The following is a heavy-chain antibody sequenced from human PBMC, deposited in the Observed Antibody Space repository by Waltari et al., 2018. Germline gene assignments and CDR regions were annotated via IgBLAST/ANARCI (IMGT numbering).Heavy chain of an antibody. CDR3: ATFKGDY. CDR1: GFTFSTYS. CDR2: ISGSGTGT. J-gene: IGHJ4*02. Sequence: EVQLLESGGGLVQPGGSLRLSCAASGFTFSTYSMSWVRQVPGRGLEWVSAISGSGTGTYYADSAKCRFTISRDNSKNTLYLQMNSLRAEDTALYYWATFKGDYWGQGTLVTVSS. D-gene: IGHD3-16*01. V-gene: IGHV3-23*01.